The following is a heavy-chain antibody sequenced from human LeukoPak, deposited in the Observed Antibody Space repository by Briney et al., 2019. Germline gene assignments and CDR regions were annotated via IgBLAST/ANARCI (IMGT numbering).Heavy chain of an antibody. V-gene: IGHV4-59*01. D-gene: IGHD3-10*01. Sequence: TSETLSVTCTVSGGSISSYYWSWIRQPPGKGLEWIGYVYYSGSTNYNPSLKSRVTMSVDTSKNQFSLNLSSVTAADTAVYYCARRRSGYGSGLYDYWGQGTLVTVSS. CDR3: ARRRSGYGSGLYDY. CDR2: VYYSGST. J-gene: IGHJ4*02. CDR1: GGSISSYY.